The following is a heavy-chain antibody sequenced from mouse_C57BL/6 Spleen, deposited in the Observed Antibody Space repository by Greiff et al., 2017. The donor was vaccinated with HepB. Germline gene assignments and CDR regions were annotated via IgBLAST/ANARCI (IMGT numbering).Heavy chain of an antibody. CDR1: GFTFSSYA. Sequence: EVQGVESGGGLVKPGGSLKLSCAASGFTFSSYAMSWVRQTPEKRLEWVATISDGGSYTYYPDNVKGRFTISGDNAKNNLYLQMSHMKSEDTAMYYCARASNYEGDWFAYWGQGTLVTVSA. CDR3: ARASNYEGDWFAY. V-gene: IGHV5-4*01. D-gene: IGHD2-5*01. J-gene: IGHJ3*01. CDR2: ISDGGSYT.